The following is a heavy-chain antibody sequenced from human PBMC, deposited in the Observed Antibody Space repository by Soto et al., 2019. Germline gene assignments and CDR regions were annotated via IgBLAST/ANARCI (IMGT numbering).Heavy chain of an antibody. CDR3: ANEGGYSGYDQGSDAFDI. D-gene: IGHD5-12*01. CDR2: ISWNSGSI. CDR1: GFTFDDYA. J-gene: IGHJ3*02. Sequence: GGSLRLSCAASGFTFDDYAMHWVRQAPGKGLEWVSGISWNSGSIGYADSVKGRFTISRDNAKNSLYLQMNSLRAEDTALYYCANEGGYSGYDQGSDAFDIWGQGTMVTVSS. V-gene: IGHV3-9*01.